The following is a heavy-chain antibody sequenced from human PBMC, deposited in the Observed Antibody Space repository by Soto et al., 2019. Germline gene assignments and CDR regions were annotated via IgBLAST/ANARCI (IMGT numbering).Heavy chain of an antibody. J-gene: IGHJ3*01. D-gene: IGHD4-17*01. CDR1: EFTFSAYA. CDR2: ISGSGGDT. Sequence: EVQVLESEGGLVQPGGSLRLSCSTSEFTFSAYAMTWVRQPPGEGREWVASISGSGGDTSYADSVKGRFSIFRDNSKNTLYLRMYSLRVEDTAVYYCTRDPNGDHIGAFDFWGQGILVTVSS. V-gene: IGHV3-23*01. CDR3: TRDPNGDHIGAFDF.